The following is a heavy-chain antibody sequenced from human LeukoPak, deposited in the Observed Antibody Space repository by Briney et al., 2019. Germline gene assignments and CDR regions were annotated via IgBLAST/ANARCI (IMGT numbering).Heavy chain of an antibody. CDR2: IYPGDSDT. CDR1: GYSFTSYW. V-gene: IGHV5-51*01. J-gene: IGHJ4*02. D-gene: IGHD2/OR15-2a*01. CDR3: VRHVDFYGPIDN. Sequence: GESLKISCKGSGYSFTSYWFGWVRQMPGKGLEWMGIIYPGDSDTRYSPPFQGQVTISADKSISTAYLQWSSLKASDTAMYYCVRHVDFYGPIDNWGQGTLATVSS.